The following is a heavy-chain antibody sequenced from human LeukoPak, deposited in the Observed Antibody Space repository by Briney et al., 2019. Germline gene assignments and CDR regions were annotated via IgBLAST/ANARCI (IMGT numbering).Heavy chain of an antibody. Sequence: ASVKVSCKASGYTFTSYGISWVRQAPGQGLEWMGWISAYNGNTNYVQKLQGRVTMTTDTSTSTAYMELRSLRSDDTAVYYCARDLGDYDPYYYYYGMDVWGQGTTVTVSS. CDR1: GYTFTSYG. CDR3: ARDLGDYDPYYYYYGMDV. CDR2: ISAYNGNT. J-gene: IGHJ6*02. V-gene: IGHV1-18*01. D-gene: IGHD4-17*01.